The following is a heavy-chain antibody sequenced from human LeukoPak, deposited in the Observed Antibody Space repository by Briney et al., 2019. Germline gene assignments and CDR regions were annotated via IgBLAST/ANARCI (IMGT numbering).Heavy chain of an antibody. Sequence: PGGSLRLSCAASGFTFSSYAMSWVRQAPGKGLEWVAVISYDGSNKYYADSVKGRFTISRDNSKNTLYLQMNSLRAEDTAVYYCAREQLWFGFHDAFDIWGQGTMVTVSS. CDR3: AREQLWFGFHDAFDI. CDR2: ISYDGSNK. V-gene: IGHV3-30*04. D-gene: IGHD3-10*01. CDR1: GFTFSSYA. J-gene: IGHJ3*02.